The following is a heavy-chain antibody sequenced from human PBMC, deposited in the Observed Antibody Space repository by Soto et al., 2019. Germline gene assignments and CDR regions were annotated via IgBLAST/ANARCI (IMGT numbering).Heavy chain of an antibody. CDR3: ARKYCSSTSCYRDNWFDP. CDR2: IIPIFGIA. V-gene: IGHV1-69*01. Sequence: PRPQVKVSCKASGGTFSSYAISWVRQAPGQGLEWMGGIIPIFGIANYAQKFQGRVTITADESTSTAYMELSSLRSEDTAVYYCARKYCSSTSCYRDNWFDPWGQGTLVTVSS. D-gene: IGHD2-2*02. J-gene: IGHJ5*02. CDR1: GGTFSSYA.